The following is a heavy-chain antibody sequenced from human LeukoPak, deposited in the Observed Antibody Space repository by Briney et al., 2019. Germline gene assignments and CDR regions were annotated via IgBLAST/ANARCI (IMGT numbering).Heavy chain of an antibody. CDR1: GYTFTSYD. CDR3: ATVKYYYDSSGNTRAFYYYYYGMDV. J-gene: IGHJ6*02. CDR2: MNPNSGNT. Sequence: ASVKVSCKASGYTFTSYDINWVRQATGQGLEWMGWMNPNSGNTGYAQKFQGRVTMTRNTSISTAYMELSSLRSEDTAVYYCATVKYYYDSSGNTRAFYYYYYGMDVWGQGTTVTVSS. D-gene: IGHD3-22*01. V-gene: IGHV1-8*01.